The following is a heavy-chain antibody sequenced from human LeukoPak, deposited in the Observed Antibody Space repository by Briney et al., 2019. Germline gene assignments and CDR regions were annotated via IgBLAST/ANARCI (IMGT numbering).Heavy chain of an antibody. D-gene: IGHD2-21*01. V-gene: IGHV4-59*11. Sequence: SETLSLTCTVSGDSISTHYWSWLRQPPGKGLEWIGYIHYSGSNNYNLSLKSRVTISEVTSKNQYSLQLSSVTAADPAVYYCTRAMWSCTKAFHYWGQGSLVTVSS. J-gene: IGHJ4*02. CDR3: TRAMWSCTKAFHY. CDR1: GDSISTHY. CDR2: IHYSGSN.